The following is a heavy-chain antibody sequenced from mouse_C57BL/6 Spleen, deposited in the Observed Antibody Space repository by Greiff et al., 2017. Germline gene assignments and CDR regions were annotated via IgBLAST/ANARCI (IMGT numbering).Heavy chain of an antibody. J-gene: IGHJ4*01. CDR2: ISNLAYSI. CDR3: ASAGGNDYYAMDY. CDR1: GFTFSDYG. Sequence: DVQLQESGGGLVQPGGSLKLSCAASGFTFSDYGMAWVRQAPRKGPEWVAFISNLAYSIYYADTVTGRFTISRENAKNTLYLEMSSLRSEDTAMYYCASAGGNDYYAMDYWGQGTSVTVSS. D-gene: IGHD2-1*01. V-gene: IGHV5-15*01.